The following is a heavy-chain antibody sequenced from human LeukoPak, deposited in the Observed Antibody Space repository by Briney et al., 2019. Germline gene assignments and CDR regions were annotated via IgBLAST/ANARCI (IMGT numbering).Heavy chain of an antibody. Sequence: SETLSLTCAVYGGSFSGYYWSWIRQPPGKGLEWIGEINHSGSTNYNPSLKSRVTISVDTSKNQFSLKLSSVTAADTAVYYCGGSKGYFDYWGQGTLVTASS. CDR1: GGSFSGYY. CDR3: GGSKGYFDY. D-gene: IGHD2-15*01. J-gene: IGHJ4*02. CDR2: INHSGST. V-gene: IGHV4-34*01.